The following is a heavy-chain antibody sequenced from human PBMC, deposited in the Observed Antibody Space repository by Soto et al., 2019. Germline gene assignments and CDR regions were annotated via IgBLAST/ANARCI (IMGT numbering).Heavy chain of an antibody. J-gene: IGHJ6*02. D-gene: IGHD3-10*01. CDR3: TTDPGTYYGSGSYYLYYYYGMDV. Sequence: GGSLRLSCAASGFTFSNAWMSWVRQAPGKGLEWVGRIKSKTDGGTTDYAAPVKGRFTISRDDSKNTLYLQMNSLKTEDTAVYYCTTDPGTYYGSGSYYLYYYYGMDVWGQGTTVTVSS. V-gene: IGHV3-15*01. CDR1: GFTFSNAW. CDR2: IKSKTDGGTT.